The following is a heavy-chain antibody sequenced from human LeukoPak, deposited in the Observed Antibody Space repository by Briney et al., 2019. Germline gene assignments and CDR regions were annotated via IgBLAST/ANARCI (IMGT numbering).Heavy chain of an antibody. D-gene: IGHD3-22*01. J-gene: IGHJ1*01. Sequence: GGSLRLSCVASGFTFSSYSMNWVRQAPGKGLEWVSYISSSSSTIYYADSVKGRFTISRDNAKNSLYLQMNSLRDEDTAVYYCASGSGSSGYYYGVEYFQHWGQGTLVTVSS. CDR3: ASGSGSSGYYYGVEYFQH. CDR2: ISSSSSTI. V-gene: IGHV3-48*02. CDR1: GFTFSSYS.